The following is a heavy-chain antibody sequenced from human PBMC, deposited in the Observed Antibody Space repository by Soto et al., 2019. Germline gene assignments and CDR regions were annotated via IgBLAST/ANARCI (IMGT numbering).Heavy chain of an antibody. CDR2: ISAYSGLT. Sequence: QVQLVQSGAEVKKPGASVNISCKASGYTFTNYGVSWVRQAPGQGLEWMGWISAYSGLTHYPQHLQGRVTMTTDTSTTTAYLELGSLTSDDTAVYYCARRTPYASGSSFAGDFWGQGTLITVSS. CDR3: ARRTPYASGSSFAGDF. D-gene: IGHD3-10*01. V-gene: IGHV1-18*04. CDR1: GYTFTNYG. J-gene: IGHJ4*02.